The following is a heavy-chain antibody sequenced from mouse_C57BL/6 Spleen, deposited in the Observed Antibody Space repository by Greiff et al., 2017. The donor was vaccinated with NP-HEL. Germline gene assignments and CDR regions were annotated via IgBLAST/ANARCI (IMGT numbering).Heavy chain of an antibody. CDR2: ISSGGSYT. Sequence: EVKLVESGGDLVKPGGSLKLSCAASGFTFSSYGMSWVRQTPDKRLEWVATISSGGSYTYYPDSVKGRFTISRDNAKNTLYLQMSSLKSEDTAMYYCARHTYGSSYGWYFDVWGTGTTVTVSS. V-gene: IGHV5-6*01. J-gene: IGHJ1*03. CDR1: GFTFSSYG. D-gene: IGHD1-1*01. CDR3: ARHTYGSSYGWYFDV.